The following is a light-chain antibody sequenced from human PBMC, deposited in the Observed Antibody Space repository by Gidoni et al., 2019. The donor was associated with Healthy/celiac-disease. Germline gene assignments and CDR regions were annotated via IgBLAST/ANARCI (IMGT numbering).Light chain of an antibody. CDR3: QQYGSSPVT. J-gene: IGKJ5*01. CDR2: GAS. Sequence: EIVLTQSPGTLSLSPGERATLSCRASQSVSSSYLAWYQQKPGQAPRLLIYGASSRATGIPDRFSGSGSGTDFTLTISRLEPEDFAVYYCQQYGSSPVTFXQXTRLEIK. CDR1: QSVSSSY. V-gene: IGKV3-20*01.